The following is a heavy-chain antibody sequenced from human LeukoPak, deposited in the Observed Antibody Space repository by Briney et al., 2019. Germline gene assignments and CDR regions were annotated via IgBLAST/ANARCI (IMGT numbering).Heavy chain of an antibody. J-gene: IGHJ4*02. D-gene: IGHD1-26*01. V-gene: IGHV3-15*01. CDR1: RFTFSNAW. CDR3: TTGYYHLLIEGPTHFDY. Sequence: PGGSLRLSCAASRFTFSNAWMSWVRQAPGKGLEWVGRIKSKTDGGTTDYAAPVKGRFTISRDDSKNTLYLQMNSLKTEDTAVYYCTTGYYHLLIEGPTHFDYWGQGTLVTVSS. CDR2: IKSKTDGGTT.